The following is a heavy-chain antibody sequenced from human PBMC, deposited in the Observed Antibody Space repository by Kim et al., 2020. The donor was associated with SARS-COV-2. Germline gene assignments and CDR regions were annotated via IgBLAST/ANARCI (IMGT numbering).Heavy chain of an antibody. CDR2: IYYRGST. D-gene: IGHD3-22*01. V-gene: IGHV4-31*03. CDR1: GGSLSGSGYY. CDR3: ARDYDSSGYYDT. J-gene: IGHJ5*02. Sequence: SETLSLTCTVSGGSLSGSGYYWSWLRQLPGKGLEWIGYIYYRGSTYYSPSLKSRLTISVDTSKNQFFLNLSSVTAADTAVYYCARDYDSSGYYDTWGQGTLVTVSS.